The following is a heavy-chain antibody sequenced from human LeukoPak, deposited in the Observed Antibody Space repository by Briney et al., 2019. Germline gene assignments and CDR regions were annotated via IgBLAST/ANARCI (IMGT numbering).Heavy chain of an antibody. V-gene: IGHV4-31*03. D-gene: IGHD3-22*01. Sequence: SQTLSLTCTVSGGSLSSGGYYWSWIRQHPGKGLEGIGYIYYSGSTYYNPSLKSRVTISVDTSKNQFSLKLSSVTAADTAVYSCAREVQWLLPFDYWGQGTLVTVSS. CDR2: IYYSGST. J-gene: IGHJ4*02. CDR3: AREVQWLLPFDY. CDR1: GGSLSSGGYY.